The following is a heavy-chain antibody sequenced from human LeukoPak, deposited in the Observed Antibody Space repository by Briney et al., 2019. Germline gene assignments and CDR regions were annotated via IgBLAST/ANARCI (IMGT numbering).Heavy chain of an antibody. CDR1: GFTFSSYE. CDR3: ARLGSCTGGSCQSLDF. V-gene: IGHV3-48*03. D-gene: IGHD2-8*02. CDR2: ISSSTNAI. J-gene: IGHJ4*02. Sequence: GGSLRLSCAASGFTFSSYEMNWVRQAPGMGLEWVSYISSSTNAIYVADSVKGRFTISRDNDRNSVYLHMVNLRAEDTAVYYCARLGSCTGGSCQSLDFWGRGVLVTVSS.